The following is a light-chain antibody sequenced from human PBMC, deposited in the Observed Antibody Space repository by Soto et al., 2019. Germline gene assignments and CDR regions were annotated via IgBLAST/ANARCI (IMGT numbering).Light chain of an antibody. V-gene: IGLV2-8*01. Sequence: QSLLTQPPSASGSPGQSVTISCTGTSSDVGAYDYVSWYQQHPGKAPKLMIYEINKRPSGVPDRFSGSKSGNTASLTVSGLQAEDEADYYCSSFAGSNNFPYVFGTGTKVTV. CDR2: EIN. CDR1: SSDVGAYDY. CDR3: SSFAGSNNFPYV. J-gene: IGLJ1*01.